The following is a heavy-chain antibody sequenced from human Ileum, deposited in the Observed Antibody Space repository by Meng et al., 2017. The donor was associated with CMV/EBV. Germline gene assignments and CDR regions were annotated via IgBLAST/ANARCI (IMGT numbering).Heavy chain of an antibody. CDR2: VNADGSIT. V-gene: IGHV3-74*01. J-gene: IGHJ5*02. CDR1: RFIFSNYN. D-gene: IGHD2-2*01. CDR3: ARGGGYRFDP. Sequence: AASRFIFSNYNMHWVRQAPGKGLEWVSRVNADGSITTYADSVKGRFTISRDNAKNTLYLQMNSLRAEDTAVYYCARGGGYRFDPWGQGTLVTVSS.